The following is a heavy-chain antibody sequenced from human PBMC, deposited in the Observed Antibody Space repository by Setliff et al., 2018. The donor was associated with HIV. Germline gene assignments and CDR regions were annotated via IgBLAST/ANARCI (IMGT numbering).Heavy chain of an antibody. V-gene: IGHV4-34*01. Sequence: LTCAVCGGSLRGYYWSWVRQSPLKGLEWIGEISHTGNINYNTALSNRVTVSVDTSKNQFSLKLTSVTAADTAVYFCARLHLRVPPSIFDYWSPGTMVTVSS. CDR2: ISHTGNI. D-gene: IGHD2-2*01. J-gene: IGHJ4*02. CDR3: ARLHLRVPPSIFDY. CDR1: GGSLRGYY.